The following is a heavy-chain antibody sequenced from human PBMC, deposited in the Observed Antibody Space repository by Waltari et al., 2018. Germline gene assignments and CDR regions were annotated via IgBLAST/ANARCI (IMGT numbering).Heavy chain of an antibody. CDR2: ISTSGGTI. CDR1: GFNFSTYE. CDR3: ARGDYYDSSGSYYFDY. V-gene: IGHV3-48*03. D-gene: IGHD3-22*01. J-gene: IGHJ4*02. Sequence: EVQLVESGGGLVQPGGSLRLSCAASGFNFSTYEMNWVRQAPGKGLEWVSYISTSGGTIYYADSVKGRFTISRDNAKNSLDLQMNSLRAEDTAVYYCARGDYYDSSGSYYFDYWGQGTLVTVSS.